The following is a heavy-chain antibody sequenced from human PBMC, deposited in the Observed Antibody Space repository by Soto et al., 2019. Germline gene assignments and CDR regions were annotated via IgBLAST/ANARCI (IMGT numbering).Heavy chain of an antibody. D-gene: IGHD6-19*01. CDR3: GGSSGWPGFYDY. J-gene: IGHJ4*02. CDR2: IKQDGTAQ. V-gene: IGHV3-7*05. CDR1: GFTFSNYW. Sequence: EVQLVESGGGLVQPGESLRLSCAASGFTFSNYWMTWVRQAPGKGLEWVANIKQDGTAQYYVDSVKGRFTISRDNAKNSLYLQMNSLRAEDTAVYYCGGSSGWPGFYDYWGQGTLVAVSS.